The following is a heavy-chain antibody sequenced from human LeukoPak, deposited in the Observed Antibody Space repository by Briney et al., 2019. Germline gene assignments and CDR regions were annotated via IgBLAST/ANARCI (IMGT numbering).Heavy chain of an antibody. CDR2: INHSGST. CDR1: VESFSGYY. Sequence: SGTLSLTWAVYVESFSGYYWSWIRKPPWKGLEWIGEINHSGSTNYNPSLKSRVTISVDTSKNQFSLKLSSVTAADTAVYYCARGNKGHYYDSSGYYQDYYYSYGMDVWGQGTTVTVSS. J-gene: IGHJ6*02. D-gene: IGHD3-22*01. CDR3: ARGNKGHYYDSSGYYQDYYYSYGMDV. V-gene: IGHV4-34*01.